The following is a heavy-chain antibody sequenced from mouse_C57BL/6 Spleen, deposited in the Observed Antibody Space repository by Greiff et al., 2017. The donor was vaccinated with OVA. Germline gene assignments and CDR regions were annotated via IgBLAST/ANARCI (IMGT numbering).Heavy chain of an antibody. V-gene: IGHV1-15*01. J-gene: IGHJ3*01. CDR2: IDPETGGT. CDR3: TREGEPGGCAD. Sequence: QVQLKQSGAELVRPGASVTLSCKASGYTFTDYEMHWVKQTPVHGLEWIGAIDPETGGTAYNQKFKGKAILTADKSSSTAYMELRSLTSEDSAVYYCTREGEPGGCADWGEGTLGTVSA. CDR1: GYTFTDYE.